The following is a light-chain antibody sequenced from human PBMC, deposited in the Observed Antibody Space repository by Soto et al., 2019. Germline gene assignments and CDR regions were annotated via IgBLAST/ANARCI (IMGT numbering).Light chain of an antibody. CDR2: AAS. CDR3: QQSYSTPLT. J-gene: IGKJ3*01. Sequence: DIQMTQSPSSLSASVGDRVTITCRASQSISSYLNWYQQKPGKAPKLLIYAASSLHSGVPSRFIGSGSGTDFSLTISSLQPEDFATYYCQQSYSTPLTCGPGTKLDI. CDR1: QSISSY. V-gene: IGKV1-39*01.